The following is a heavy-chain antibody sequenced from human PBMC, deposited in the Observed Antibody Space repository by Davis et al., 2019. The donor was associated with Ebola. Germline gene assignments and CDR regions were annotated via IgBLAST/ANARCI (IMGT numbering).Heavy chain of an antibody. J-gene: IGHJ4*02. D-gene: IGHD6-13*01. CDR3: ARTAAGTGPFDY. Sequence: SLKISCAASGFTFSSHAMHWVRQAPGKGLEWVSGISWNSGSIGYADSVKCRFTISRDNAKNSLYLQMNSLRAEDTALYYCARTAAGTGPFDYWGQGTLVTVSS. CDR2: ISWNSGSI. V-gene: IGHV3-9*01. CDR1: GFTFSSHA.